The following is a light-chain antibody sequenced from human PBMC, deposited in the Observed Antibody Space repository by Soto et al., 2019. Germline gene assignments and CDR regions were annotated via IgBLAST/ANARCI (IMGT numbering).Light chain of an antibody. V-gene: IGLV2-8*01. CDR3: SSYAGSVYV. CDR2: EVS. CDR1: SSDVGGYNY. J-gene: IGLJ1*01. Sequence: QSVLTQPSSASGSPGQSVTISCTGTSSDVGGYNYVSWYQQHPGKVPKLIIFEVSQRPSGVPDRYSGSKSGNTASLTVSGLQAEDEADYYCSSYAGSVYVFGTGTKVTVL.